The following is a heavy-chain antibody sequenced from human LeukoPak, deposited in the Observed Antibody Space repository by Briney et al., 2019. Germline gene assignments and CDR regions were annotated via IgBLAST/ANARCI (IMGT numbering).Heavy chain of an antibody. CDR2: IYPGDSDT. J-gene: IGHJ3*02. D-gene: IGHD2/OR15-2a*01. CDR1: GYSFTDYW. V-gene: IGHV5-51*01. Sequence: GKSLKISCKGSGYSFTDYWIGWVRQMPGKGLEWMGIIYPGDSDTSYSPSFQGQVTISADKSISTAYLQWSSLKASDTAMHYCARRGTTYYATQDAFDIWGQGTMVTVSS. CDR3: ARRGTTYYATQDAFDI.